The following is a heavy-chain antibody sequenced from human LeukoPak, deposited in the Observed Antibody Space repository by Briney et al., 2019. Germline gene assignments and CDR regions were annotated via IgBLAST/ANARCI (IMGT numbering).Heavy chain of an antibody. CDR3: ARRHSSGWFYY. D-gene: IGHD6-19*01. Sequence: MPSETLSLTCTVSGYSISNGYYWDWIRQPPGRGLEWIGNIYRSGSTSYNPSLKGRVAISVDTSKNQFSLKVNSVTAADTAVYYCARRHSSGWFYYWGQGTLVTVSS. V-gene: IGHV4-38-2*02. CDR1: GYSISNGYY. CDR2: IYRSGST. J-gene: IGHJ4*02.